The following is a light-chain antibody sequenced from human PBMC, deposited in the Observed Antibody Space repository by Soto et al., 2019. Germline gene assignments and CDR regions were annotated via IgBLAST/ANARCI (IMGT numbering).Light chain of an antibody. CDR3: QHYNSYSEA. J-gene: IGKJ1*01. V-gene: IGKV1-5*03. Sequence: DIQMTQSPSTLSASVGDRVTITCRASQSLSAWVAWFQQRPGRAPRILIYKASTLKSGVPSRFSGSGSGTEFTLTISSLQPDDFATYYCQHYNSYSEAFGQGTKVELK. CDR2: KAS. CDR1: QSLSAW.